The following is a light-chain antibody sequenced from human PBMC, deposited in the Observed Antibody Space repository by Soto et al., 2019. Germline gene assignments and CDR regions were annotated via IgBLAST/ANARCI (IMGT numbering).Light chain of an antibody. V-gene: IGLV2-14*01. Sequence: QSVLTQPASVSGSPGQSITISCTGTGSDVGGYDYVSWYQHHPGKAPTVMIYEVTNRPSGVSNRFSGSKSGNTASLTISGLLAEDEADYYCSSYTSSSTYVFGTGTKVTVL. CDR2: EVT. CDR3: SSYTSSSTYV. J-gene: IGLJ1*01. CDR1: GSDVGGYDY.